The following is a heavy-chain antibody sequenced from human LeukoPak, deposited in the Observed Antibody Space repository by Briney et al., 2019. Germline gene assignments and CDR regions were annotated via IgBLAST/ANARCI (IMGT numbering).Heavy chain of an antibody. Sequence: GGSLRLSCAASGFTVDSNYLSWVRQAPGKGLEWVSTIYTGGNTYYAASVKGRFTISRDFSKNTVFLHMNSLRAEDTAMYHCARGDDSGYYDYFDYWGQGALVTVSS. CDR3: ARGDDSGYYDYFDY. CDR2: IYTGGNT. CDR1: GFTVDSNY. D-gene: IGHD3-22*01. J-gene: IGHJ4*02. V-gene: IGHV3-53*01.